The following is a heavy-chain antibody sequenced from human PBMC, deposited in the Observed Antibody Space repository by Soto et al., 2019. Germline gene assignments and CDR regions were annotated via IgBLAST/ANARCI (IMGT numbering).Heavy chain of an antibody. CDR1: GCTFSNYA. CDR3: ANPRGSSCYRGFDY. D-gene: IGHD3-22*01. J-gene: IGHJ4*02. V-gene: IGHV3-23*01. Sequence: WGSLRLSCTASGCTFSNYAMTWVRQAPGKGLEWVSGISGSGGSTYYSDSVKGRFTISRDNSKNTLYLQMNSLRAEDTAVFYCANPRGSSCYRGFDYWGQGTLVTVSS. CDR2: ISGSGGST.